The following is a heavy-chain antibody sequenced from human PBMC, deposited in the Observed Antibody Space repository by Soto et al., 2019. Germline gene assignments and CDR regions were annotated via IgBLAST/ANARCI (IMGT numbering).Heavy chain of an antibody. CDR3: AIDPPPNYYDSSGYWFSY. V-gene: IGHV1-69*13. CDR2: IIPIFGTA. J-gene: IGHJ4*02. Sequence: SVKVSCKASGGTFSSYAISWVRQAPGQGLEWMGGIIPIFGTANYAQKFQGRVTTTADESTSTAYMELSSLRSEDTAVYYCAIDPPPNYYDSSGYWFSYWGQGTLVTVSS. CDR1: GGTFSSYA. D-gene: IGHD3-22*01.